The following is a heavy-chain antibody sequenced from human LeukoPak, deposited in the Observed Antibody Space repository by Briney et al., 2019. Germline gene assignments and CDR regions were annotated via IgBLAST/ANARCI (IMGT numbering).Heavy chain of an antibody. CDR2: ISSSSSTI. V-gene: IGHV3-48*04. Sequence: PGGSLRLSCSASRFTFSSYSMNWVRQAPGKGLEWVSYISSSSSTIYYADSVKGRFTISRDNAKNSLYLQMNSLRAEDTAVYYCARDGSEQLAVLPFDYWGQGTLVTVSS. D-gene: IGHD6-13*01. CDR1: RFTFSSYS. CDR3: ARDGSEQLAVLPFDY. J-gene: IGHJ4*02.